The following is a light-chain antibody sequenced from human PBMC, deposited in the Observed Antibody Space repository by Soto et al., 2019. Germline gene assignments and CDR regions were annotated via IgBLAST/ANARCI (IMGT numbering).Light chain of an antibody. CDR2: EGI. J-gene: IGLJ3*02. V-gene: IGLV2-23*01. CDR1: SSDVGSYNV. CDR3: SSYAGSSTWV. Sequence: QSALTQPASVSGSPGQSITISCTGTSSDVGSYNVVSWYQQHPDKAPKLMIYEGIKRPSGVSNRFSGSKSGNTASLTISGLQTEDEADYYCSSYAGSSTWVFGGGTKLTVL.